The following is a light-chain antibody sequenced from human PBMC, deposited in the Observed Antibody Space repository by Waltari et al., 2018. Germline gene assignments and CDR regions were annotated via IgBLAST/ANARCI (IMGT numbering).Light chain of an antibody. J-gene: IGKJ1*01. Sequence: EIVLTQSPRTLSLSPGERATLAYRASQSVGRTLAWYQEKPGQAPRLLMYCASSRATGTPDRFSCSGSETDFSLTISRLEPEDFAVYYCQHYVRLPATFGQGTKVEIK. CDR1: QSVGRT. V-gene: IGKV3-20*01. CDR2: CAS. CDR3: QHYVRLPAT.